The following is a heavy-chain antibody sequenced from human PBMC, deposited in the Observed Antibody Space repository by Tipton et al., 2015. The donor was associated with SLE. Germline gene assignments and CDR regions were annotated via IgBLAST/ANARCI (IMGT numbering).Heavy chain of an antibody. CDR1: GGSISSYY. D-gene: IGHD1-1*01. J-gene: IGHJ3*02. V-gene: IGHV4-4*07. CDR2: IYTSGST. CDR3: AREGTTRKDAFDI. Sequence: TLSLTCTVSGGSISSYYWSWIRQPAGKGLVWIGRIYTSGSTNYNPSLKSRVTMSVDTTKNQFSLKLSSVTAADTAVYYCAREGTTRKDAFDIWGQGTMVTVSS.